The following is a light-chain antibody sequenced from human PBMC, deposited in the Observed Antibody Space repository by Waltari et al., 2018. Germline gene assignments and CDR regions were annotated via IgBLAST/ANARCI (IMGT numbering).Light chain of an antibody. CDR3: CSYAGSTTLV. CDR2: EAT. V-gene: IGLV2-23*01. Sequence: QSALTQPASVSGSPGPSITISCTGTSRDVRSYNLLSWYQHHPGKAPKLLIYEATKRPSGVSNRFSGSKSANTASLTISGLQAEDEADYYCCSYAGSTTLVFGGGTNLTVL. J-gene: IGLJ3*02. CDR1: SRDVRSYNL.